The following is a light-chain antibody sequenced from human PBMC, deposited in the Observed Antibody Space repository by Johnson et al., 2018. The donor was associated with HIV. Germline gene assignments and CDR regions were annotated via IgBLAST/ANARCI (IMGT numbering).Light chain of an antibody. CDR2: ENN. Sequence: QSVLTQPPTVSAAPGQKVTISCSGSTSSIGNNYVSWYQHLPGTAPKLLIYENNKRPSGIPARFSGSKSGTSATLGITGLQTGDEADYYRGTWVGSLSACVFGTGTKVTVL. V-gene: IGLV1-51*02. CDR1: TSSIGNNY. CDR3: GTWVGSLSACV. J-gene: IGLJ1*01.